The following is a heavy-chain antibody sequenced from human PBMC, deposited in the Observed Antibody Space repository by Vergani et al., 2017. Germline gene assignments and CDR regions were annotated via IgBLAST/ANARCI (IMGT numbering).Heavy chain of an antibody. J-gene: IGHJ4*02. CDR2: INPSGGST. D-gene: IGHD1-26*01. Sequence: QVQLVQSGAEVKKPGASVKVSCKASGYTFTSYYMHWVRQAPGQGLEWMGIINPSGGSTSYAQKFQGRVTMTRDTSTSTVYMELSSLRSEDTAVNYCARDNEGVGALDYWGQGTLVTVSS. CDR3: ARDNEGVGALDY. CDR1: GYTFTSYY. V-gene: IGHV1-46*01.